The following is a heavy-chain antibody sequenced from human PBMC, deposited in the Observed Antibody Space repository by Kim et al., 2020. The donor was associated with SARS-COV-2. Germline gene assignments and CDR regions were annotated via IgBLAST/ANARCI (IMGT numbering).Heavy chain of an antibody. V-gene: IGHV4-39*01. D-gene: IGHD6-6*01. CDR2: IYYSGST. CDR1: GGSISSSSYY. CDR3: ARLRYSSSSLPYYYYYYYMDV. Sequence: SETLSLTCTVSGGSISSSSYYWGWIRQPPGKGLEWIGSIYYSGSTYYNPSLKSRVTISVDTSKNQFSLKLSSVTAADTAVYYCARLRYSSSSLPYYYYYYYMDVWGKGTTVTVSS. J-gene: IGHJ6*03.